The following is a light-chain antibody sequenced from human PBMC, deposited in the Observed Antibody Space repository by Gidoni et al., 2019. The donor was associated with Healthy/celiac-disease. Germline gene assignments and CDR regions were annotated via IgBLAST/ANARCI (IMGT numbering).Light chain of an antibody. CDR3: QPYGSSPRLFT. Sequence: EIVWTQSPGTLSLSPGERATLSCRASQSVSSSYLAWYQQKPGQAPRLLISGASSRATGIPARFSGSGSGTAFTLTISRLEPEAFAVYYCQPYGSSPRLFTFGPGTKVDIK. CDR2: GAS. J-gene: IGKJ3*01. V-gene: IGKV3-20*01. CDR1: QSVSSSY.